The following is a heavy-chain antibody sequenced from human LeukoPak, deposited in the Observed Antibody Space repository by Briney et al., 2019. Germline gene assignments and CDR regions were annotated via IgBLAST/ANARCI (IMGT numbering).Heavy chain of an antibody. J-gene: IGHJ4*02. D-gene: IGHD2-21*02. Sequence: GGSLRLSCAGSGITFSSYAMSWVRQAPGKGLEWVSAISGSGGSTYYADSVKGRFTISRDNSKNTLYLQMNSLRAEDTAVYYCAKDAGSDGTFDYWGQGTLVTVSS. CDR1: GITFSSYA. CDR2: ISGSGGST. CDR3: AKDAGSDGTFDY. V-gene: IGHV3-23*01.